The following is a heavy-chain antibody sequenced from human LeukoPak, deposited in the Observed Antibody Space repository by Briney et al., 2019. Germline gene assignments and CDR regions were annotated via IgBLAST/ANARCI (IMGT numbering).Heavy chain of an antibody. CDR2: IIPIFGTA. D-gene: IGHD2-2*02. CDR1: GYTFTSYY. Sequence: SVKVSCKASGYTFTSYYMHWVRQAPGQGLEWMGGIIPIFGTANYAQKFQGRVTNTTDESTSTAYMELSSLRSEDTAVYYCARVRANIVVVPAGIGLGAFDIWGQGTMVTVSS. J-gene: IGHJ3*02. CDR3: ARVRANIVVVPAGIGLGAFDI. V-gene: IGHV1-69*05.